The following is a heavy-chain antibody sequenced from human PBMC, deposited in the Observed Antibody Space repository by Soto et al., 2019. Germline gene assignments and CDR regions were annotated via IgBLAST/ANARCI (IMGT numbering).Heavy chain of an antibody. D-gene: IGHD2-21*02. CDR3: TKGMSDRLSRLNFDY. CDR1: GFTFSSHA. Sequence: EVQLLESGGALKQPGGSLRLSCAASGFTFSSHAMSWVRQAPGKGLEWVSSIIGDGRSTKYADSVKGRFTISRDNFQNMLYLKMNSLRAEDTAFYYCTKGMSDRLSRLNFDYWGQGTLVTVSS. V-gene: IGHV3-23*01. J-gene: IGHJ4*02. CDR2: IIGDGRST.